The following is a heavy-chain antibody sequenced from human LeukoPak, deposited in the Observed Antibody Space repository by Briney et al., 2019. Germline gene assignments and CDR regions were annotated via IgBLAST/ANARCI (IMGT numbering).Heavy chain of an antibody. CDR3: AAPQGYCSSTSCYGTDY. D-gene: IGHD2-2*01. CDR1: GFTVSSNY. V-gene: IGHV3-53*01. CDR2: IYSGGST. Sequence: PGGSLRLSCAASGFTVSSNYMSWVRQAPGKGLEWVSVIYSGGSTYYADSVKGRFTISRDNSKNTLYLQMNSLRAEDTAAYYCAAPQGYCSSTSCYGTDYWGQGTLVTVSS. J-gene: IGHJ4*02.